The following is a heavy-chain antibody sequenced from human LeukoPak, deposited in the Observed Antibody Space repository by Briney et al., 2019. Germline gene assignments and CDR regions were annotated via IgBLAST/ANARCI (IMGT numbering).Heavy chain of an antibody. CDR1: GFTLNNYA. D-gene: IGHD7-27*01. Sequence: GGSLRLSCAASGFTLNNYAMDWVRQAPGKGLGWVSLISRSGATTYYADSVKGRFTISRDNSRNALYLQMTSLRAEDTAVYYCARDPGDRWFFDLWGRGTLVTVSS. J-gene: IGHJ2*01. V-gene: IGHV3-23*01. CDR2: ISRSGATT. CDR3: ARDPGDRWFFDL.